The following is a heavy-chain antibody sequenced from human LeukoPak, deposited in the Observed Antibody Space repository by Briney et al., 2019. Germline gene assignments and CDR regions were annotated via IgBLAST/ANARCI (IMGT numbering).Heavy chain of an antibody. CDR3: ARDLGSSWYFAGGY. CDR2: INPNSGGT. CDR1: GYXFTGYY. D-gene: IGHD6-13*01. V-gene: IGHV1-2*02. Sequence: ASVTVSCKASGYXFTGYYIHWVRQVPGQGLKWMGWINPNSGGTNYARKFQGRVTMTTDTSLSTAYMDLSRLRSDDTAVYYCARDLGSSWYFAGGYWGQGTLVTVSS. J-gene: IGHJ4*02.